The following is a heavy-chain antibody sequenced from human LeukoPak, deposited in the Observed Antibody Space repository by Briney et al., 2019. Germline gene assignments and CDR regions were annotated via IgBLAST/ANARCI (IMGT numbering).Heavy chain of an antibody. CDR2: IYYSGST. CDR3: ARHPRYCSGGSCYYRFDY. CDR1: GGSISSYY. V-gene: IGHV4-59*08. J-gene: IGHJ4*02. D-gene: IGHD2-15*01. Sequence: PSETLSLTCTVSGGSISSYYWSWIRQPPGKGLEWIGYIYYSGSTNYNPSLKSRVTISVDTSKNQFSLKLSSVTAADTAVYYCARHPRYCSGGSCYYRFDYWGQGTLVTVSS.